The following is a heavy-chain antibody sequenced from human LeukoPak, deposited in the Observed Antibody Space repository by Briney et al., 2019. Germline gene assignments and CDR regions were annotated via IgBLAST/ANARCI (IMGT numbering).Heavy chain of an antibody. D-gene: IGHD6-19*01. Sequence: GGSLRLSCAASGFTFSSYSMNWVRQAPGKGLEWVSSISSSSSYIYYADSVKGRFTISRENAKNSLYLQMNSLRAEDTAVYYCARDHTRLALDYWGQGTLVTVSS. CDR1: GFTFSSYS. CDR3: ARDHTRLALDY. V-gene: IGHV3-21*01. J-gene: IGHJ4*02. CDR2: ISSSSSYI.